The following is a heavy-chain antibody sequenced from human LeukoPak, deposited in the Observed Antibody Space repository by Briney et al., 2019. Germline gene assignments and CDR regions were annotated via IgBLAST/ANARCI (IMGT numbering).Heavy chain of an antibody. CDR2: IIPILGIA. D-gene: IGHD3-10*01. J-gene: IGHJ4*02. CDR1: GYTFTDYY. CDR3: ATGGKTYGSGTIDY. V-gene: IGHV1-69*02. Sequence: SVKVSCKASGYTFTDYYMHWVRQAPGQGLEWMGRIIPILGIANYAQKFQGRVTITADKSTSTAYMELSSLRSEDTAVYYCATGGKTYGSGTIDYWGQGTLVTVSS.